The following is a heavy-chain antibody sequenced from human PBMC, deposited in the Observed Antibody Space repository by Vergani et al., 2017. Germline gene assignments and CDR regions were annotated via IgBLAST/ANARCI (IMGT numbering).Heavy chain of an antibody. CDR1: GFTFSSYA. V-gene: IGHV3-23*01. CDR3: AKPGQYSSGWYGGQAFDI. J-gene: IGHJ3*02. CDR2: ISGSGGST. D-gene: IGHD6-19*01. Sequence: EVQLLESGGGLVQPGGSLRLSCAASGFTFSSYAMSWVRQAPGKGLEWVSAISGSGGSTYYADSVKGRFTISRDNSKNTLYLQMNSLRAEDTAVYYCAKPGQYSSGWYGGQAFDIWGQGTMVTV.